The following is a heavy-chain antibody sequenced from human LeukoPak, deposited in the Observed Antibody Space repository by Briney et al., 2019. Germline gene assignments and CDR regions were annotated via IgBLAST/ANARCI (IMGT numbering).Heavy chain of an antibody. CDR3: ARDRAAGTANKIDY. J-gene: IGHJ4*02. CDR1: GYTFTSYG. CDR2: ISAYNGNT. Sequence: ASVKVSCKATGYTFTSYGISWVRQAPGQGLEWMGWISAYNGNTNYAQKLQGRVTMTTDTSTSTAYMELRSLRSDDTAVYYCARDRAAGTANKIDYWGQGTLVTVSS. V-gene: IGHV1-18*01. D-gene: IGHD6-13*01.